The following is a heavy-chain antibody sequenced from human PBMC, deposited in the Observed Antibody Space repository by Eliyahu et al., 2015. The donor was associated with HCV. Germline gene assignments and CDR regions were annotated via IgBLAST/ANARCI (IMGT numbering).Heavy chain of an antibody. CDR2: IHYSGST. CDR1: GGSITXYY. J-gene: IGHJ5*02. Sequence: QVQLQESGPGLVKPSETLSLTCTVSGGSITXYYWSWIRQPPGKGLEWIGYIHYSGSTNYNPSLXXRVTISVDTSKNQFSLSLSSVTAADTAVYYCASGGGGIAVAGTGGWFDPWGQGTLVTVSS. V-gene: IGHV4-59*01. CDR3: ASGGGGIAVAGTGGWFDP. D-gene: IGHD6-19*01.